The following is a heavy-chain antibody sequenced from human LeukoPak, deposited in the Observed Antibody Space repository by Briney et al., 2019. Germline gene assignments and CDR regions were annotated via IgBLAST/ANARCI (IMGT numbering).Heavy chain of an antibody. J-gene: IGHJ4*02. CDR2: VSHDGSNK. Sequence: PGGSLRLSCAASGFTFSSYWMSWVRQAPGKGLEWVAVVSHDGSNKYYADSVKGRFTIPSDNSKNTLYLQMNGLRPEDTAVYYCAKFRSGYGSGNYYNEAFDYWGQGTLVTVSS. D-gene: IGHD3-10*01. CDR3: AKFRSGYGSGNYYNEAFDY. V-gene: IGHV3-30*18. CDR1: GFTFSSYW.